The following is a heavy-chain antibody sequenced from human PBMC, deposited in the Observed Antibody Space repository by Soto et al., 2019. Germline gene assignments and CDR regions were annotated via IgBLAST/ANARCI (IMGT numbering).Heavy chain of an antibody. CDR3: GAGGDRITKRCLDI. D-gene: IGHD3-10*01. Sequence: SVKVSCKVSGYTLTELSMHWVREAPGKGLEWMGGFDPEDGEPIYAQKFQGRVTTTEDTTTDTASKEMSSLRSEDTAVYYWGAGGDRITKRCLDIWGQGTMVTVSS. J-gene: IGHJ3*02. CDR1: GYTLTELS. CDR2: FDPEDGEP. V-gene: IGHV1-24*01.